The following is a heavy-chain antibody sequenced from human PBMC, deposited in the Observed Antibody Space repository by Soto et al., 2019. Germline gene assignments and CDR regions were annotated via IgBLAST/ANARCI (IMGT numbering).Heavy chain of an antibody. V-gene: IGHV4-61*01. CDR3: ARDSSGWYGGLDY. CDR2: IYYSGST. CDR1: GGSVSSGSYY. Sequence: SETLSLTCTVSGGSVSSGSYYWSWIRQPPGKGLEWIGYIYYSGSTNYNPSLKSRVTISVDTSKNQFSLKLSSVTAADTAVYYCARDSSGWYGGLDYWGQGTLVTVSS. D-gene: IGHD6-19*01. J-gene: IGHJ4*02.